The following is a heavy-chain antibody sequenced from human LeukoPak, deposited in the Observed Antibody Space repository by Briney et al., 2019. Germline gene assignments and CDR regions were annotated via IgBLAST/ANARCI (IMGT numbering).Heavy chain of an antibody. J-gene: IGHJ4*02. V-gene: IGHV4-59*01. D-gene: IGHD3-3*01. CDR3: AREGVVKGYFDY. CDR2: IYYRGST. CDR1: GGSISPYF. Sequence: SETLSLTCTVSGGSISPYFWSWIRQPPGKGLEWIGYIYYRGSTNYNPSLKSRVTISLDTSKDQFSLKLSSVTAADTAVYYCAREGVVKGYFDYWGQGTLVTVSS.